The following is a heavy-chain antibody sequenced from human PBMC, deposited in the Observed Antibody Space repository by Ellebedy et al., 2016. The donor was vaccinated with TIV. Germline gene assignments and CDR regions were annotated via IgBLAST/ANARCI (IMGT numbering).Heavy chain of an antibody. CDR1: GFTFNNYA. D-gene: IGHD3-22*01. J-gene: IGHJ4*02. CDR2: FGLSADTA. CDR3: AKGRGGGSDSSAPRYYFDY. Sequence: GESLKISCAASGFTFNNYAMSWVRQAPGKGLEWVSGFGLSADTAYYADSVKGRFTVSRDNSANTLYLQMNSLRVEDTAIYYCAKGRGGGSDSSAPRYYFDYWGPGTLVTVSS. V-gene: IGHV3-23*01.